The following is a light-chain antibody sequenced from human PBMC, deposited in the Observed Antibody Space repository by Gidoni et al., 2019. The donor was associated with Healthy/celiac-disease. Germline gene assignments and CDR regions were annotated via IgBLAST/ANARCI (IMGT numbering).Light chain of an antibody. J-gene: IGLJ1*01. V-gene: IGLV3-21*03. Sequence: SSVLTQPPSVSVAPGKTARITCGGNNIGSNSVHWYQQKPGQAPVLVVYDDSDRPPGIPERFSGSNSGNTATLTISRVEAGDEADYYCQVWDSSSDHYVFGTGTKVTVL. CDR1: NIGSNS. CDR2: DDS. CDR3: QVWDSSSDHYV.